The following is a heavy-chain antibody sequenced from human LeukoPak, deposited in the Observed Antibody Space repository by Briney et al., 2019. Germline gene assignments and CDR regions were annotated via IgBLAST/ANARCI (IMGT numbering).Heavy chain of an antibody. Sequence: GGSLRLSCAASGFTLSNYWMSWVCQAPGKGLEWVANIKQDGSEKYYVDSVKGRFTISRDNAKNSLYLQMNSLGAEDTAVYYCARVYGDYLSYWGQGTLVTVSS. D-gene: IGHD4-17*01. J-gene: IGHJ4*02. CDR3: ARVYGDYLSY. CDR1: GFTLSNYW. V-gene: IGHV3-7*03. CDR2: IKQDGSEK.